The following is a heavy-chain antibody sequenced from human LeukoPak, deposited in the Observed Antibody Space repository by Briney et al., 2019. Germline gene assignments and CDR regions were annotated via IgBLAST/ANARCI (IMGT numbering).Heavy chain of an antibody. V-gene: IGHV3-30*02. Sequence: GGALTLSCAASGCTFSSYCMHWVRQAPGKGLEGVAYIYYVGSNEQYADSVKRRFSISRDSSKNILYLQMNSLRAEDTAVYYCAKDRCSNGIGCYYYYMDVWGKGTTVTISS. CDR3: AKDRCSNGIGCYYYYMDV. CDR2: IYYVGSNE. CDR1: GCTFSSYC. D-gene: IGHD2-8*01. J-gene: IGHJ6*03.